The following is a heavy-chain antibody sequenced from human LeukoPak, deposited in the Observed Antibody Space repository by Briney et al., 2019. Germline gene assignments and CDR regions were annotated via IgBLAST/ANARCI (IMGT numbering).Heavy chain of an antibody. D-gene: IGHD1-26*01. CDR2: IYTSGRT. CDR3: ARYIVSYPHDAFDI. Sequence: SATLSLTCTVSGGSISSGSYYWTWIRQPAGKGLEWIGRIYTSGRTNYNPSLKSRVTISVDTSKKQFSLKLSSVTAADTAFYYCARYIVSYPHDAFDIWGQGTMVTVSS. V-gene: IGHV4-61*02. J-gene: IGHJ3*02. CDR1: GGSISSGSYY.